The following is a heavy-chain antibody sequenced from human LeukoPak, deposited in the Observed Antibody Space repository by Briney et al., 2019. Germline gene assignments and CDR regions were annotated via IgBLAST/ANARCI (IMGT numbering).Heavy chain of an antibody. D-gene: IGHD4-17*01. CDR1: GGSFSGYY. J-gene: IGHJ4*02. CDR2: INHSGST. Sequence: SETQSLTCAVYGGSFSGYYWSWIRQPPGKGLEWIGEINHSGSTNYNPSLKSRVTISVDTSKNQFSLKLSSVTAADTAVYYCARRDGDHALDYWGQGTLVTVSS. V-gene: IGHV4-34*01. CDR3: ARRDGDHALDY.